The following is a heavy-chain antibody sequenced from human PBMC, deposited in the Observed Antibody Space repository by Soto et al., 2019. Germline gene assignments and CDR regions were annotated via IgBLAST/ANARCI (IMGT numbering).Heavy chain of an antibody. CDR1: GYTFTRYA. CDR3: ARETSPDWSGSRCYWSDASDV. CDR2: INAGNGNT. Sequence: QVQLVQSGAEVKKPGASVKVSCKASGYTFTRYAIHWVRQAPGQRLEWMGWINAGNGNTKSPQKFQGRVAITRDTSASTAYMELSSLRSEDSAVYYCARETSPDWSGSRCYWSDASDVWGQGTTVTVSS. V-gene: IGHV1-3*01. D-gene: IGHD2-15*01. J-gene: IGHJ3*01.